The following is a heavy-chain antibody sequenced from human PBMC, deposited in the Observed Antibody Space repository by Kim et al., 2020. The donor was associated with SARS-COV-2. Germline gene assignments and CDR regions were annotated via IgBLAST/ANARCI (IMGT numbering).Heavy chain of an antibody. D-gene: IGHD3-10*01. Sequence: GGSLRLSCAASGFTFSSYSMNWVRQAPGKGLEWVSSISSGSSYIYYADSVKGRFTISRDNAKNSLYLQMNSLRAEDTAVYYCARDPSRSRYGSGSYLFDIWGQGTMVTVSS. V-gene: IGHV3-21*01. J-gene: IGHJ3*02. CDR3: ARDPSRSRYGSGSYLFDI. CDR1: GFTFSSYS. CDR2: ISSGSSYI.